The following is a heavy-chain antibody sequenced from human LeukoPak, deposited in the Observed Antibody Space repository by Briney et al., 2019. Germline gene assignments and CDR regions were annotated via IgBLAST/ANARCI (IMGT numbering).Heavy chain of an antibody. CDR1: GYTFSNYG. Sequence: ASVKVPCKASGYTFSNYGISWVRQAPGLGLEWMGWTSYNGNTNYAQKFQDRVTMTTYTSTTTAYMELRSLESDDAAVYYCARPSGSGWQALGYWGQGTLVTVST. V-gene: IGHV1-18*04. J-gene: IGHJ4*02. D-gene: IGHD6-19*01. CDR3: ARPSGSGWQALGY. CDR2: TSYNGNT.